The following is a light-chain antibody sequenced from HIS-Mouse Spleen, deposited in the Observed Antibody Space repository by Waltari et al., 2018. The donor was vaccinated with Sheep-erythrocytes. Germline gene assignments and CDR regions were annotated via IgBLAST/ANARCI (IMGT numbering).Light chain of an antibody. Sequence: AIQLTQSPSSLSASVGDRVTITCRASQGISSALAWYQKKPGKAPKLLIYDASSLESGVPSRFSVSGSGTDFTLTISSLQPEDFATYYCQQFNNYPRTFGQGTKVEIK. CDR3: QQFNNYPRT. J-gene: IGKJ1*01. CDR2: DAS. V-gene: IGKV1D-13*01. CDR1: QGISSA.